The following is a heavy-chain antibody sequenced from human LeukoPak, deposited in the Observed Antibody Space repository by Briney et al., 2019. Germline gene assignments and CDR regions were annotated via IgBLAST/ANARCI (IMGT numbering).Heavy chain of an antibody. CDR2: IYYSGST. CDR3: AGSYYYGSGSYNWFDP. CDR1: GGSISSYY. V-gene: IGHV4-59*08. D-gene: IGHD3-10*01. Sequence: SETLSLTCTVSGGSISSYYWSWIRQPPGKGLEWIGYIYYSGSTNYNPSLKSRVTISVDTSKNQFSLKLSSVTAADTAVYYCAGSYYYGSGSYNWFDPWGQGTLVTVSS. J-gene: IGHJ5*02.